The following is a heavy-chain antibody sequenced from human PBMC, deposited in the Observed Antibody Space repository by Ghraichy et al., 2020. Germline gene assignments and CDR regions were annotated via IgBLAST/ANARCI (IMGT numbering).Heavy chain of an antibody. CDR3: AAPGELLEYFQH. D-gene: IGHD1-26*01. CDR2: ISAYNGNT. V-gene: IGHV1-18*01. CDR1: GYTFTSYG. Sequence: ASVKVSCKASGYTFTSYGISWVRQAPGQGLEWMGWISAYNGNTNYAQKLQGRVTMTTDTSTSTAYMELRSLRSDDTAVYYFAAPGELLEYFQHWGQGTLVTVSS. J-gene: IGHJ1*01.